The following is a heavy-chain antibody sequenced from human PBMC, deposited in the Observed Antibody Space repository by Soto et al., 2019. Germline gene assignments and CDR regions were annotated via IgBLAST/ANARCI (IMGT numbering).Heavy chain of an antibody. V-gene: IGHV3-33*01. CDR1: GFTFSSYG. CDR3: ARDRVRYYYDSSGLDAFDI. D-gene: IGHD3-22*01. J-gene: IGHJ3*02. CDR2: IWYDGSNK. Sequence: PGGSLRLSCAASGFTFSSYGMHWVRQAPGKGLDWVAVIWYDGSNKYYADSVKGRFTISRDNSKNTLYLQMNSLRAEDTAVYYCARDRVRYYYDSSGLDAFDIWGQGTMVTVSS.